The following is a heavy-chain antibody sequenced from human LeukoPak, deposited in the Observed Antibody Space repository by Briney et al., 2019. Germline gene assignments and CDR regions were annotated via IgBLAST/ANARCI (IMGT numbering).Heavy chain of an antibody. Sequence: PSETLSLTCTVSGGSISSYYWSWIRQPPGKGLEWIGYIYYSGSTNYNPSLKSRVTISVDTSKNQFSLKLSSVTAADTAVYYRARQGIVGWFDPWGQGTLVTVSS. D-gene: IGHD2-21*01. CDR1: GGSISSYY. V-gene: IGHV4-59*08. J-gene: IGHJ5*02. CDR3: ARQGIVGWFDP. CDR2: IYYSGST.